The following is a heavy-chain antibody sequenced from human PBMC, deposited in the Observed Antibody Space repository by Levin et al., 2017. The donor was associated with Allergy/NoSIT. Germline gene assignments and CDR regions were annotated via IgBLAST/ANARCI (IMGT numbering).Heavy chain of an antibody. Sequence: SETLSLTCTVSGGSMRSGTYYWNWIRQPPGKGLEWIGFISYSGSTNYNLSLKSRVTISVVTSKNQFSLRLSSVTAADTAVYYCATTSTGTTYVNWGQGTLVTASS. CDR2: ISYSGST. V-gene: IGHV4-61*01. J-gene: IGHJ4*02. CDR1: GGSMRSGTYY. D-gene: IGHD4-17*01. CDR3: ATTSTGTTYVN.